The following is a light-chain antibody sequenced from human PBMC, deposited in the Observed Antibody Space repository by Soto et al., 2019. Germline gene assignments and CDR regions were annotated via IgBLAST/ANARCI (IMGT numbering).Light chain of an antibody. Sequence: DIQMTPSPSTLSASVGGRVTITCRASQSIGTWLAWYQQKPGKAPKLLIYDASSLERGVPSRFSGGGSGTEFTLTITSLQPDDFGTYYCQQYNGHTWMVGQGTKVDSK. V-gene: IGKV1-5*01. CDR3: QQYNGHTWM. J-gene: IGKJ1*01. CDR1: QSIGTW. CDR2: DAS.